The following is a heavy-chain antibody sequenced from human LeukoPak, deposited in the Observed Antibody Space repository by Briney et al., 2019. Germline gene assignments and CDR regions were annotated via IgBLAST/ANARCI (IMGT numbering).Heavy chain of an antibody. Sequence: GESLKLSCVVSGFTFSGSAMHWVHQASGKGLEWVARIRSKAGSYATEYAASVKGRFTISREDSKNTAYLQMNSLKTEDTAAYYCSGGTTVTTLDYWGQGTLVTVSS. V-gene: IGHV3-73*01. D-gene: IGHD4-17*01. J-gene: IGHJ4*02. CDR1: GFTFSGSA. CDR3: SGGTTVTTLDY. CDR2: IRSKAGSYAT.